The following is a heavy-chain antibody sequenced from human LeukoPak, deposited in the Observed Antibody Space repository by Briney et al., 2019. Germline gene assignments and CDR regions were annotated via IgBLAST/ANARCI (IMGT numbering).Heavy chain of an antibody. D-gene: IGHD6-6*01. CDR3: ASALYSNSGFDY. CDR2: INPNSGGT. J-gene: IGHJ4*02. Sequence: ASVKVSCKASGYTFISYGISWVRQAPGQGPEWMGWINPNSGGTKYAQRFQGRVTMTRDTSISTVYIEVSRLTSDDTAVYYCASALYSNSGFDYWGQGTLVTVSS. V-gene: IGHV1-2*02. CDR1: GYTFISYG.